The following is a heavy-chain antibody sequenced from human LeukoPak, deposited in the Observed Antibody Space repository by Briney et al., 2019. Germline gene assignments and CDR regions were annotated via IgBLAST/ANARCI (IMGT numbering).Heavy chain of an antibody. CDR2: INHSGST. Sequence: SETLSLTCAVYGGSFSGYYWSWIRQPPGKGLEWIGEINHSGSTNYNPSLKSRVTISVGTSKNQFSLKLSSVTAADTAVYYCARGAPDYYYYYYMDVWGKGTTVTISS. V-gene: IGHV4-34*01. J-gene: IGHJ6*03. CDR1: GGSFSGYY. CDR3: ARGAPDYYYYYYMDV.